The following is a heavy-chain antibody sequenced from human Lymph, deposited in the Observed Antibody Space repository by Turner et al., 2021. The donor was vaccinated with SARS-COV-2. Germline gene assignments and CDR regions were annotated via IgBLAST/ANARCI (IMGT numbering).Heavy chain of an antibody. D-gene: IGHD2-15*01. Sequence: VQLVRSVAGWKMPGASGKVSCKASRSTFTSYSMHWVRQAPGQGLEWMGIINPSGDSKSYAQKFQGRVSMAEDTATCRVYVELSSLRSEDKAVYYCARVDLGGFGYWGQGTPVTVS. CDR1: RSTFTSYS. CDR3: ARVDLGGFGY. V-gene: IGHV1-46*01. J-gene: IGHJ4*02. CDR2: INPSGDSK.